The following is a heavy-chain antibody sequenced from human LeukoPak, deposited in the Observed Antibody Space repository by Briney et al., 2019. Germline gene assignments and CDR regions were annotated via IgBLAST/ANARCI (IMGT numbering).Heavy chain of an antibody. V-gene: IGHV3-30*04. J-gene: IGHJ4*02. CDR2: ISYDGSNK. CDR3: AKDRGEYYGSGSYWDY. D-gene: IGHD3-10*01. Sequence: QPGGSLRLSCAASGFTFSSYAMHWVRQAPGKGLEWVAVISYDGSNKYYADSVKGRFTISRDNAKNSLYLQMNSLRAEDTAVYYCAKDRGEYYGSGSYWDYWGQGTLVTVSS. CDR1: GFTFSSYA.